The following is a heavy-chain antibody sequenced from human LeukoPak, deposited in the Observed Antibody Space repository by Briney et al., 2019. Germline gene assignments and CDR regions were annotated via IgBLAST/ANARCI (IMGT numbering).Heavy chain of an antibody. CDR1: GYTFTGYY. J-gene: IGHJ6*03. CDR3: ARGAYYDFWSGYLDHYYYMDV. CDR2: INPNSGGT. D-gene: IGHD3-3*01. V-gene: IGHV1-2*02. Sequence: ASVKVSCKASGYTFTGYYMHWVRQAPGQGLEWMGWINPNSGGTNYAQKFQGRVTMARDTSISTAYMELSRLRSDDTAVYYCARGAYYDFWSGYLDHYYYMDVWGKGTTVTVSS.